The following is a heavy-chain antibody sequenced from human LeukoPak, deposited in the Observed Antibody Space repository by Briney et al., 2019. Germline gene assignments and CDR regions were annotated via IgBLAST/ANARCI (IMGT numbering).Heavy chain of an antibody. D-gene: IGHD6-13*01. V-gene: IGHV1-46*01. CDR1: GYTFTSYY. Sequence: ASVKVSCKASGYTFTSYYMHWVRQAPGQGLEWMGIINPSGGSTSYAQKFQGRVTMTRDTSTSTVYMELSSLRSEDTAVYYCARDFNGEEQQLVGGIDYWGQGTLVTVSS. J-gene: IGHJ4*02. CDR2: INPSGGST. CDR3: ARDFNGEEQQLVGGIDY.